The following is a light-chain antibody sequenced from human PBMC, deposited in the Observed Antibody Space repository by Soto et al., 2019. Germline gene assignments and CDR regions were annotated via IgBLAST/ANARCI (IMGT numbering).Light chain of an antibody. CDR1: QSISSW. V-gene: IGKV1-5*01. Sequence: DIQMTQSPSTLSASVGDRVTITCRASQSISSWLAWYQQKPGKAPKLLLYDVSSLESGVPSRFSGSRSGTDFTLTISSLQPEDFATYSCQQSHSTPPTFGQGTKVDIK. J-gene: IGKJ1*01. CDR3: QQSHSTPPT. CDR2: DVS.